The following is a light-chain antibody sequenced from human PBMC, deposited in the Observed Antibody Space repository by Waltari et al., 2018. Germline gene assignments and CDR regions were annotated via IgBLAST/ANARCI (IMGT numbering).Light chain of an antibody. CDR1: HSNDERYNL. CDR2: EGN. J-gene: IGLJ2*01. Sequence: SALTQPASGPAPPGQSTTIPCSRFHSNDERYNLVSWYQKHPGKAPKLLIYEGNRRPSGVSNRVSGAKSDNTASLTLSGLQAEDEADYYCCSNVGSSVFFGGGTKLTVL. V-gene: IGLV2-23*03. CDR3: CSNVGSSVF.